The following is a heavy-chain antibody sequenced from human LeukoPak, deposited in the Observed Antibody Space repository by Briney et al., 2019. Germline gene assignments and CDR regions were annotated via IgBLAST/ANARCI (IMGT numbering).Heavy chain of an antibody. V-gene: IGHV3-11*04. CDR1: GFTFSDYF. J-gene: IGHJ4*02. Sequence: PGRSLRLSCVASGFTFSDYFMSWIRQAPGKGLEWLSFINSEGNNIYYADSVKGRFTISRDNARNTLYLEMNSLRMEDTAKYYCTTSRVFDHWGQGTLVTVSS. CDR3: TTSRVFDH. CDR2: INSEGNNI.